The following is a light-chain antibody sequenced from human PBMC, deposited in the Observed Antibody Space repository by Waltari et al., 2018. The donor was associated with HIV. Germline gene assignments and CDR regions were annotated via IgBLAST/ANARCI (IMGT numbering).Light chain of an antibody. Sequence: SYELTQPPSVSVSPGQTATITCSGYKLGNRYVCWYEQKPGQSPLLVIYDDTKRPSGLPERFSGSNSVNTATLTISGTQAVDEADYYCLAWDSSTVIFGGGTRLTVL. CDR2: DDT. J-gene: IGLJ2*01. CDR1: KLGNRY. V-gene: IGLV3-1*01. CDR3: LAWDSSTVI.